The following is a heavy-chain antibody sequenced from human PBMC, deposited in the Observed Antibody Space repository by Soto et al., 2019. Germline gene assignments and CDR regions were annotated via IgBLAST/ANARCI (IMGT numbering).Heavy chain of an antibody. V-gene: IGHV3-23*01. CDR2: ISGSGDAT. Sequence: EVQLLESGGGVVQPGGSLRLSCAASGFTFSAYAMNWVRQAPGKGLEWVSVISGSGDATYYADCVKGRFTISRDNSKNTLCLQMDSLRAEDTAVYSCARQEGTTTWYVEYWGQGTLVTVSS. D-gene: IGHD2-2*01. CDR3: ARQEGTTTWYVEY. J-gene: IGHJ4*02. CDR1: GFTFSAYA.